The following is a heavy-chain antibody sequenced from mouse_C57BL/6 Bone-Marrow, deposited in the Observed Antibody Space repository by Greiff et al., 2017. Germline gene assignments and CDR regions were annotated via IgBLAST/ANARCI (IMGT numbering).Heavy chain of an antibody. CDR1: GYTFTSYD. Sequence: QVQLQQSGPELVKPGASVKLSCKASGYTFTSYDINWVKQRPGQGLEWIGWIYPRDGSTKYNAKFKGKATLTVDTSSSTAYMELHSLTSEDSAVYFCARLELDGSSGDWYFDVGGTGTTVTVSS. CDR3: ARLELDGSSGDWYFDV. J-gene: IGHJ1*03. V-gene: IGHV1-85*01. D-gene: IGHD1-1*01. CDR2: IYPRDGST.